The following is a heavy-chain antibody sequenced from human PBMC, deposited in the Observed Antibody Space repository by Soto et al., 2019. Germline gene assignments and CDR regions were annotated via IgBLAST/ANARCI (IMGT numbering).Heavy chain of an antibody. CDR1: GGTFSSYA. Sequence: QVQLVQSGAEVKKPGSSVKVSCKASGGTFSSYAISWVRQAPGQGLEWMGGIIPIFGTANYAQKFQGRVTFSGDASKSTDDRGGSSVISEDRAVYYGERGGGYSSIWGYNWFDPWGQGTLVTVSS. D-gene: IGHD6-13*01. V-gene: IGHV1-69*01. J-gene: IGHJ5*02. CDR2: IIPIFGTA. CDR3: ERGGGYSSIWGYNWFDP.